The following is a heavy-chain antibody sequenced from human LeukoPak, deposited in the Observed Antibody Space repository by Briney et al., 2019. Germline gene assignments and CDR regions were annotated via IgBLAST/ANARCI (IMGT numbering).Heavy chain of an antibody. Sequence: GSLRLSCAASGFTVSSNYMSWVRQAPGKGLEWVSVIYSGGSTYYADSVKGRFTISRDNSKNTLYLQMNSLRAEDTAVYYCARDLRDGYNSGSLGYWGQGTLVTVSS. J-gene: IGHJ4*02. CDR3: ARDLRDGYNSGSLGY. CDR1: GFTVSSNY. D-gene: IGHD5-24*01. V-gene: IGHV3-53*01. CDR2: IYSGGST.